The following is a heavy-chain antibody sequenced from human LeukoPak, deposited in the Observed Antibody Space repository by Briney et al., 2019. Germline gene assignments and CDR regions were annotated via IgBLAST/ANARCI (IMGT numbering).Heavy chain of an antibody. V-gene: IGHV3-23*01. J-gene: IGHJ4*02. D-gene: IGHD3-3*01. CDR3: AKVSGYYRHFDY. Sequence: RSGGSLRLSCAASGFTFSSYAMSWVRQAPGKGLEWVSAISGSGGSTYYADSVKGRFTISRDNSKNTLYLQMNSLRAEDTAVYYCAKVSGYYRHFDYWGQGTLVTVSS. CDR1: GFTFSSYA. CDR2: ISGSGGST.